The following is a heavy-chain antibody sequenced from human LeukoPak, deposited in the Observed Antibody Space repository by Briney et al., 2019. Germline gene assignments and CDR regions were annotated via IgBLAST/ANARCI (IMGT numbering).Heavy chain of an antibody. D-gene: IGHD3-22*01. Sequence: GGTLRLSCAASGFTFSSYGMSWVRQAPGKGLEWVSAISGSGGSTYYADSVKGRFTISRDNSKNTLYLQMNSLRAEDTAVYYCARDLYRIVVVPHYFDYWGQGTLVTVSS. J-gene: IGHJ4*02. CDR2: ISGSGGST. CDR3: ARDLYRIVVVPHYFDY. V-gene: IGHV3-23*01. CDR1: GFTFSSYG.